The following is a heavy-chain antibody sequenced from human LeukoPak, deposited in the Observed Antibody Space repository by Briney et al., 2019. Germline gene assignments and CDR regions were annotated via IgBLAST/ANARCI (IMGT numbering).Heavy chain of an antibody. V-gene: IGHV3-7*01. D-gene: IGHD5-24*01. CDR3: ASGRDGYSHNFDY. Sequence: PGGSLRLSCVVSGFTFSGYWMSRVRRAPGKGLEWVATIRHDGNEKFYVDSVKGRFSISRDNAKNSLYLQMNSLRAEDTAMYYCASGRDGYSHNFDYWGQGTLVTVSS. J-gene: IGHJ4*02. CDR1: GFTFSGYW. CDR2: IRHDGNEK.